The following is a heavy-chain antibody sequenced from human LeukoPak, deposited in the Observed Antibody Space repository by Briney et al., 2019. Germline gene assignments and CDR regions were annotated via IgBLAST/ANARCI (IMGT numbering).Heavy chain of an antibody. CDR1: GFTFSSYE. D-gene: IGHD4/OR15-4a*01. V-gene: IGHV3-48*03. CDR3: VREGASVEYYFDY. J-gene: IGHJ4*02. Sequence: GGSLRLSCAASGFTFSSYEMNWVRQAPGKGLEWVSYISSSGSTTYYADSVKGRFTISRDNAKNSRYLQMNSLRAEDTAVYYCVREGASVEYYFDYWGQGTLVIVS. CDR2: ISSSGSTT.